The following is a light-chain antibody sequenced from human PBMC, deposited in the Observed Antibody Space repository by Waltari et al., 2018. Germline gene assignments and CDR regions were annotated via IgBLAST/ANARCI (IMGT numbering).Light chain of an antibody. Sequence: DIVMTQSPDSLAVSMGERATINCKYSRTVLYNSNSQNYLGWYQHKPGQPPKLLIYLVSTLESVVPDLFSVGGSGTDFTFSISSLQAEDSAFYYFQQYYFIPHSFG. CDR2: LVS. V-gene: IGKV4-1*01. CDR3: QQYYFIPHS. CDR1: RTVLYNSNSQNY. J-gene: IGKJ2*01.